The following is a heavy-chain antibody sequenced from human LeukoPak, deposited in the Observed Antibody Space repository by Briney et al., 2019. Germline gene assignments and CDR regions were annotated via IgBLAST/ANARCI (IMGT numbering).Heavy chain of an antibody. CDR2: ISYDGSNK. CDR1: GFTFSSYA. D-gene: IGHD4-17*01. Sequence: GGSLRLSCAASGFTFSSYAMHWVRQAPGKGLEWVAVISYDGSNKYYADSVKGRFTISRDNSKNTLHLQMNSLRAEDTAVYYCARGPLGGTTVTKDYYGMDVWGQGTTVTVSS. V-gene: IGHV3-30-3*01. J-gene: IGHJ6*02. CDR3: ARGPLGGTTVTKDYYGMDV.